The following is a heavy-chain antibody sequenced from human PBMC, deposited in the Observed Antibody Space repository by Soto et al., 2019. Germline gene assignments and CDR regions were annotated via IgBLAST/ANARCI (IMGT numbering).Heavy chain of an antibody. Sequence: QLQLQESGPGLVKPSETLSLTCTVSGGSISSSNYYWGWIRQPPGKGLEWIGSIYYSGSTYYNPSLQRRVPISVDTSKNQFSLKLSSVTAADTAVYYCATQEVGGSYVYTFDPWGQGTLVTVSS. D-gene: IGHD1-26*01. J-gene: IGHJ5*02. V-gene: IGHV4-39*01. CDR1: GGSISSSNYY. CDR2: IYYSGST. CDR3: ATQEVGGSYVYTFDP.